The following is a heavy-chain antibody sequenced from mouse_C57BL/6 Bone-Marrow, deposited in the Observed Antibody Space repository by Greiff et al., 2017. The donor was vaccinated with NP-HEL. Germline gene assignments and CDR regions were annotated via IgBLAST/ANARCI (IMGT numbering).Heavy chain of an antibody. CDR3: ARGALTVVATDWYFDV. D-gene: IGHD1-1*01. CDR1: GYTFTSYW. J-gene: IGHJ1*03. CDR2: IHPNSGST. V-gene: IGHV1-64*01. Sequence: QVQLQQPGAELVKPGASVKLSCKASGYTFTSYWMHWVKQRPGQGLEWIGMIHPNSGSTNYNEKFKSKATLTVDKSSSTAYMQLSSLTSEDSAVYYCARGALTVVATDWYFDVWGTGTTVTVSS.